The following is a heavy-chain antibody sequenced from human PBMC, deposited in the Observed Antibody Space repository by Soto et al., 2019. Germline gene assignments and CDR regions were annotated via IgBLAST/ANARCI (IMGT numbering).Heavy chain of an antibody. D-gene: IGHD3-10*01. V-gene: IGHV1-46*01. CDR2: IHPSGGST. CDR3: ARWSITMVWGVSYGMDV. J-gene: IGHJ6*02. CDR1: GYTFTSYY. Sequence: GASVKVCCKAAGYTFTSYYMHCVRQAPGQGLEWMGIIHPSGGSTSYAQNFQGRVTMTRDTSTSTVYMELSSLRSEDTAVYYCARWSITMVWGVSYGMDVWGQGTTVTVSS.